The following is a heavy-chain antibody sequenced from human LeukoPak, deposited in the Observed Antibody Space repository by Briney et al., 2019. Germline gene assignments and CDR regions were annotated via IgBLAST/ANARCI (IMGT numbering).Heavy chain of an antibody. Sequence: KPSETLSLTCTVSGGSISSYYWSWIRQPPGKGLEWIGYIYYSGSTNYNPSLKSRVTISVDTSKNQFSLKLSSVTAADTAVYYCARDRFRRATVTTDYGMDVWGQGTTVTVSS. D-gene: IGHD4-11*01. V-gene: IGHV4-59*01. J-gene: IGHJ6*02. CDR1: GGSISSYY. CDR3: ARDRFRRATVTTDYGMDV. CDR2: IYYSGST.